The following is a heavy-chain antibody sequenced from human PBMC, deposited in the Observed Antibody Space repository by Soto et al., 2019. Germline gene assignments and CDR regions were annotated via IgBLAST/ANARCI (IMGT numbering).Heavy chain of an antibody. CDR2: IWPDNSDT. D-gene: IGHD3-3*01. CDR3: ARRIVVFGVLTERYFDS. J-gene: IGHJ4*02. V-gene: IGHV5-51*01. CDR1: GYSFATYW. Sequence: GESLKIYCKGSGYSFATYWIGWVRQMPGKGLEWMGIIWPDNSDTIYSPSFQGQVTLSADKSLGTAYLQWNSLKASDTAIYYCARRIVVFGVLTERYFDSCGEGTLVTVSS.